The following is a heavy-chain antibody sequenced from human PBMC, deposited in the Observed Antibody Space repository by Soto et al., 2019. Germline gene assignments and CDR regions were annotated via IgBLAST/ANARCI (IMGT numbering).Heavy chain of an antibody. J-gene: IGHJ3*02. CDR1: GVSISSHYW. V-gene: IGHV4-4*02. Sequence: SETLSLTCAISGVSISSHYWWTWVRQPPGKGLEWIGEIYHTRTANSNPSLQSRVTVSVDKANNQFSLKLDSVTAADTAIYYCASCSSIRCLSAFDIWGQGTMVTVSS. CDR2: IYHTRTA. CDR3: ASCSSIRCLSAFDI. D-gene: IGHD2-2*01.